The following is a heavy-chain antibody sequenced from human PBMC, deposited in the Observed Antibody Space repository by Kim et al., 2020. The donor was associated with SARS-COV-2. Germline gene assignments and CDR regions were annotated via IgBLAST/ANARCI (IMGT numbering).Heavy chain of an antibody. Sequence: RYHPSFRGQVTLSVDNSISTAYRQWSSLKASDTAMYYCTREGGIAYNLFDYWGQGTRVTVSS. V-gene: IGHV5-51*01. J-gene: IGHJ4*02. CDR3: TREGGIAYNLFDY. D-gene: IGHD1-1*01.